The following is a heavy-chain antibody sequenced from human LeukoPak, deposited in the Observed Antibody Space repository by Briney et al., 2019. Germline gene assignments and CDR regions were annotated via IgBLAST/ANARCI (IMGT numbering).Heavy chain of an antibody. V-gene: IGHV3-9*01. J-gene: IGHJ6*03. CDR2: ISWNSGSI. D-gene: IGHD3-16*01. CDR1: GFTFDDYA. Sequence: PGGSLRLSCAASGFTFDDYAMHWVRQAPGKGLEWVSGISWNSGSIVYADSVKGRFTISRDNAKNSLYLQMNSLRAGDTALYYCAKGLRGSLYYYYMDVWGKGTTVTISS. CDR3: AKGLRGSLYYYYMDV.